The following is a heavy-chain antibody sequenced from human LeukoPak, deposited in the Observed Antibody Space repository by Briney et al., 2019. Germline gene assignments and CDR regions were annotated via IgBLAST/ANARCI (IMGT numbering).Heavy chain of an antibody. D-gene: IGHD5-12*01. J-gene: IGHJ4*02. CDR1: GYTFTGYY. CDR3: ARVRTISGYDSIDY. Sequence: ASVKVSCKASGYTFTGYYMHWVRQAPGQGLEWMGWVNPNSGDTNYAQNFQGRVTMTRDTSISTAYMELSWLRSDDTAVYYCARVRTISGYDSIDYWGQGTLVTVSS. V-gene: IGHV1-2*02. CDR2: VNPNSGDT.